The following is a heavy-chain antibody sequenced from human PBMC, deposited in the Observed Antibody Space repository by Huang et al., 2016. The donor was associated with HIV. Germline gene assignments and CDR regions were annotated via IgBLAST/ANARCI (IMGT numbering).Heavy chain of an antibody. CDR3: ATSYGYFPH. CDR2: IKNNGSKI. Sequence: EVQLVESGGGLVQPGGSLTLSCAASGFTLSAYSMNWVRQTPVKGLEWVSYIKNNGSKIFYAESVKGRFTISRDNAKNSLYLQMNSLRDDDTAVFYCATSYGYFPHWGQGTLVTVSS. V-gene: IGHV3-48*02. CDR1: GFTLSAYS. J-gene: IGHJ1*01. D-gene: IGHD5-18*01.